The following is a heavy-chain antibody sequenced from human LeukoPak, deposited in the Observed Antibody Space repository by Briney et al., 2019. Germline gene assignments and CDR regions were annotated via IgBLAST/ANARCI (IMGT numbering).Heavy chain of an antibody. CDR2: IIPIFGTA. CDR1: GGTFISYA. J-gene: IGHJ4*02. CDR3: ARDDLPYYGSGRSFDY. V-gene: IGHV1-69*05. Sequence: SVKVSCKASGGTFISYAISGVRQAPGQGREGMGGIIPIFGTANYAQKFQGRVTITTDESTSTAYMELSSLRSEDTAVYYCARDDLPYYGSGRSFDYWGQGTLVTVSS. D-gene: IGHD3-10*01.